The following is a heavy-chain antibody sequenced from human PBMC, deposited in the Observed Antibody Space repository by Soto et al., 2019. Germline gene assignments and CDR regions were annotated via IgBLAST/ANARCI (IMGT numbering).Heavy chain of an antibody. CDR2: INHSGST. CDR3: ARARQYYDCELDP. J-gene: IGHJ5*02. CDR1: GGSFSGYY. V-gene: IGHV4-34*01. D-gene: IGHD3-22*01. Sequence: PSETLSLTCAVYGGSFSGYYWSWIRQPPGKGLEWIGEINHSGSTNYNPSLKSRVTISVDTSENQFSLKLTSVTAADTAIYYCARARQYYDCELDPWGQGTLVTVSS.